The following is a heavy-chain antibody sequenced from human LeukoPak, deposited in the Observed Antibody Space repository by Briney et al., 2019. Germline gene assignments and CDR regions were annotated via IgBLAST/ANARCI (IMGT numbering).Heavy chain of an antibody. D-gene: IGHD3-10*01. CDR2: INHSGST. Sequence: SETLSLTCAVYGGSFSGYYWSWIRQPPGKGLEWIGEINHSGSTNYNPSLKSRVTISADTSKNQFSLKLSSVTAADTAVYYCARVVSDWITMVRGVLRLRRTGYYMDVWGKGTTVTVSS. CDR3: ARVVSDWITMVRGVLRLRRTGYYMDV. V-gene: IGHV4-34*01. CDR1: GGSFSGYY. J-gene: IGHJ6*03.